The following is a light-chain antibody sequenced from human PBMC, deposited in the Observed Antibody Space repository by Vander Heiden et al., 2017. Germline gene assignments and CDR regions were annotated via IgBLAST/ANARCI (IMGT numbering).Light chain of an antibody. V-gene: IGKV1-16*01. CDR2: GAS. J-gene: IGKJ2*01. CDR3: QQYTNYPYT. CDR1: QDISNH. Sequence: DIQMTQSPSSLSASVGDRVTITCRASQDISNHLAWFQQKPGKAPTSLIYGASTLQSWVPSRFSGSGSGTDFTLTINSLQPEDFGSYYCQQYTNYPYTFGQGTKLEIK.